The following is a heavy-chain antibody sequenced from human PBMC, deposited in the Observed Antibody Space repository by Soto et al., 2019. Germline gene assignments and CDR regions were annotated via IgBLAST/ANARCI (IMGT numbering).Heavy chain of an antibody. D-gene: IGHD3-16*01. V-gene: IGHV3-66*01. Sequence: EVQLVESGGNLVQPGGSLRLSCAASGFTVTNTYMNWVRQAPGKGLEWVSVIYSDGTTYYADSVEGRFTMSKDNSENTVDLQMNNLRAEDTAVYYCARTNFAAFDYEAFDIWGQGAMVTVSS. CDR1: GFTVTNTY. J-gene: IGHJ3*02. CDR2: IYSDGTT. CDR3: ARTNFAAFDYEAFDI.